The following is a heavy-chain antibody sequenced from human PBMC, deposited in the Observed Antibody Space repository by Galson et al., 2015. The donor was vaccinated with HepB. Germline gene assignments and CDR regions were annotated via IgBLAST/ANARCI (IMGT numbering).Heavy chain of an antibody. Sequence: SLRLSXXXSGFTXXXYTXXXXRQAXXKXXXXXXXISRXSNYIFYADSVNGRFTISRDNAKNSLYXQMNSLRAEDTAVYYCARQVGIGSGSTDYWGQGTLVXVSS. D-gene: IGHD1-26*01. CDR3: ARQVGIGSGSTDY. CDR1: GFTXXXYT. V-gene: IGHV3-21*06. CDR2: ISRXSNYI. J-gene: IGHJ4*02.